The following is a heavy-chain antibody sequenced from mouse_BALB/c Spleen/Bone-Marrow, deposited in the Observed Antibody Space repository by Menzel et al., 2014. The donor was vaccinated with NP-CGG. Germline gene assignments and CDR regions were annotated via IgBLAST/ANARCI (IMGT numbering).Heavy chain of an antibody. CDR2: ISYSGST. CDR3: AGGAGYFVDY. V-gene: IGHV3-8*02. D-gene: IGHD2-3*01. CDR1: GDSITSGF. J-gene: IGHJ2*01. Sequence: ESGPSLVKPSQTLSLTCSVTGDSITSGFWNWIRKFPGNKLEFMGYISYSGSTFYNPSLKSRISITRDTSKNXYYLLLNSVTTEDTATYYCAGGAGYFVDYWGQGTTPTVSS.